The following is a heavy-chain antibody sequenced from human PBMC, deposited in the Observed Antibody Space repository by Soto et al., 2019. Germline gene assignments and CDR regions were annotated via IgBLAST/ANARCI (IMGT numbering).Heavy chain of an antibody. D-gene: IGHD1-26*01. CDR1: GFSLSTNKMC. Sequence: SGPTLVNPTQTLTLTCTFSGFSLSTNKMCVSWIRQPPGKALEWLARIDWDDDKFYSTSLKTRLTISKDTSKNQVVLTMTNMDPVDTATYYCARDTISGSYFRFDYWGQGTLVTV. J-gene: IGHJ4*02. V-gene: IGHV2-70*17. CDR3: ARDTISGSYFRFDY. CDR2: IDWDDDK.